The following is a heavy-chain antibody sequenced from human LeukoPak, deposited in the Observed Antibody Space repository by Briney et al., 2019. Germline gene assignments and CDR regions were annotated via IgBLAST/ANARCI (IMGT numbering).Heavy chain of an antibody. D-gene: IGHD6-13*01. Sequence: SETLSLTCTVSGGSISSSSYYWGWIRQPPGKGLEWIGSIYYSGSTYYNPSFKSRVTISVDTSKNQFSLKLSSVTAADTAVYYCARLSKGIAARAFDIWGQGTMVTVSS. CDR2: IYYSGST. CDR3: ARLSKGIAARAFDI. V-gene: IGHV4-39*01. J-gene: IGHJ3*02. CDR1: GGSISSSSYY.